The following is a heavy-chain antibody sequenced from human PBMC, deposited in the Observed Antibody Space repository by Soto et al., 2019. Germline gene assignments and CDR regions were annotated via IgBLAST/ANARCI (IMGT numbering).Heavy chain of an antibody. CDR2: IYPGDSDT. V-gene: IGHV5-51*01. D-gene: IGHD3-3*01. Sequence: EVQLVQSGAEVKKPGESLKISCKGSGYSFTSYWIGWVRQMPGKGLEWMGIIYPGDSDTRYSPSFQGQVTISADKSISTAYLQWSGLKASDTAMYYCARQMLSSGYKPIYYYSGMDVWGQGTTVTVS. J-gene: IGHJ6*02. CDR1: GYSFTSYW. CDR3: ARQMLSSGYKPIYYYSGMDV.